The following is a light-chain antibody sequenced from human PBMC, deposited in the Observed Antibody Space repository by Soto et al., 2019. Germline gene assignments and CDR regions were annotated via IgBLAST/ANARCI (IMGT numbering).Light chain of an antibody. J-gene: IGLJ1*01. Sequence: QSVLTQPASVSGSPGQSITISCDGTSNDVGAYIYVSWYQQFPGKAPKLILYEVNNRPSGVSNRFSGSKSDTTASLTISGLQPEDEADYYCSAYSDIDTKVFGTGTKLTVL. CDR1: SNDVGAYIY. CDR2: EVN. CDR3: SAYSDIDTKV. V-gene: IGLV2-14*03.